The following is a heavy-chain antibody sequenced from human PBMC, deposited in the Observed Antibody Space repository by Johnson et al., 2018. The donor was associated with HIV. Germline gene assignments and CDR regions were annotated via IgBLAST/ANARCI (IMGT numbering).Heavy chain of an antibody. CDR3: AKDLSGYSYGYGAFDI. Sequence: VQLVESGGGFVQPGRSLRLSCAASGFTFDDYAMHWVRQAPGKGLEWVSGISWNSGSIGYVDSVKGRFTISRDNAKKSLFLEMNSLRAEDTAVYYCAKDLSGYSYGYGAFDIWGQGTMVTVSS. V-gene: IGHV3-9*01. D-gene: IGHD5-18*01. CDR1: GFTFDDYA. CDR2: ISWNSGSI. J-gene: IGHJ3*02.